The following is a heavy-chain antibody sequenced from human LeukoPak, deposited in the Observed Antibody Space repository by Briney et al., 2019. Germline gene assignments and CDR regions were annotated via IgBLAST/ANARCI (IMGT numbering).Heavy chain of an antibody. CDR3: ARDGCSSSSCYLPYQYYYMAV. CDR1: GFTFSSYW. CDR2: IKQDGSEK. Sequence: PGGSLRLSCAASGFTFSSYWMSWVRQAPGKGLEWVANIKQDGSEKYYVDSVKGRFTVSRDNAKNSLYLQTNGLRAEDTAVYYCARDGCSSSSCYLPYQYYYMAVWGKGTTVTVSS. D-gene: IGHD2-2*01. V-gene: IGHV3-7*01. J-gene: IGHJ6*03.